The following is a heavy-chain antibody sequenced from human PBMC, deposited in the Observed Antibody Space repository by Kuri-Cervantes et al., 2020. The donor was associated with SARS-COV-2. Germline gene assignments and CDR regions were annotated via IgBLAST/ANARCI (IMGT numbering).Heavy chain of an antibody. D-gene: IGHD2-21*01. CDR3: AMSSDWNPLWYFDL. CDR2: VYYSGTT. J-gene: IGHJ2*01. V-gene: IGHV4-39*07. CDR1: GGSISSQSYY. Sequence: GSLRLSCTVSGGSISSQSYYWGWIRQPPGKGLEWIGSVYYSGTTYYNPSLRSRVTISADTSKNQFSLNLKSVTAADTAIYYCAMSSDWNPLWYFDLWGRGTLVTVSS.